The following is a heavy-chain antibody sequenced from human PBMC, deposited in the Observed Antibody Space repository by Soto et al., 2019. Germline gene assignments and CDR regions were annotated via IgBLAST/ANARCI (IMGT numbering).Heavy chain of an antibody. D-gene: IGHD2-21*02. CDR3: ARTAVYYYNYMDV. J-gene: IGHJ6*03. CDR1: GYTLTSYG. CDR2: ISTDNGNT. V-gene: IGHV1-18*01. Sequence: QVQLGQSGAEVKKPGASVKVSCKASGYTLTSYGISWVRQAPGQGLEWMGWISTDNGNTNYAQKFQGRVIMTTDTSTSTVYMELSSLRSDDTAVYYCARTAVYYYNYMDVWGKGTTVTVSS.